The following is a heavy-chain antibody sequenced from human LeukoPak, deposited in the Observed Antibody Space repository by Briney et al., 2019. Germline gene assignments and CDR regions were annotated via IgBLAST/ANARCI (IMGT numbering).Heavy chain of an antibody. J-gene: IGHJ3*02. CDR2: IIPIFGTA. CDR3: ARPNLFEYSSRGQPAAFDI. V-gene: IGHV1-69*05. CDR1: GGTFSSYA. D-gene: IGHD6-6*01. Sequence: GASVKVSCKASGGTFSSYAISWVRQAPGQGLEWMGGIIPIFGTANYAQKFQGRVTITTDESTSTAYMELSSLRSEDTAVYYCARPNLFEYSSRGQPAAFDIWGQGTMVTVSS.